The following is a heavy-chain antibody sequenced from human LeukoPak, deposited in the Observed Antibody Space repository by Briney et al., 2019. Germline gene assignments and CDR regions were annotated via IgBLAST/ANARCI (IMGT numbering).Heavy chain of an antibody. CDR3: SRESRACCPFGY. CDR1: GGSISSTIW. Sequence: PSETLSLSCGVSGGSISSTIWWSWVRQSPGQGLEWIGEISLTGQTNYNPSLRGRVTMSLDESSNHLSLHLTSVTAADTATYYCSRESRACCPFGYWGQGTLVIVPS. CDR2: ISLTGQT. J-gene: IGHJ4*02. D-gene: IGHD2-2*01. V-gene: IGHV4-4*02.